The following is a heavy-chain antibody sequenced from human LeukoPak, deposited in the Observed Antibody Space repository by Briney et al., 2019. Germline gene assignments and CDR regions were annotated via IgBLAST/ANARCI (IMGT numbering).Heavy chain of an antibody. D-gene: IGHD3-22*01. CDR1: GFTFSSYA. J-gene: IGHJ4*02. CDR3: AKDRGYYDSSGTTFDY. V-gene: IGHV3-23*01. CDR2: ISGSGGST. Sequence: GRTLRLSCAASGFTFSSYAMSWVPQAPGKGLEWGSGISGSGGSTYYADSVKGRFTIPRDNSKNTLYLQMNSLRAEDTAVYYCAKDRGYYDSSGTTFDYWGQGTLVTVSS.